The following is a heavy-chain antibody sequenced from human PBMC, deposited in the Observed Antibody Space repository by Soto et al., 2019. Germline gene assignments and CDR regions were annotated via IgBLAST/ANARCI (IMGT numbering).Heavy chain of an antibody. CDR3: ARADDFWSGYYTYYFDY. D-gene: IGHD3-3*01. J-gene: IGHJ4*02. V-gene: IGHV1-69*13. Sequence: VASVKVSCKASGGTFSSYAISWVRQAPGQGLEWMGGIIPIFGTANYAQKFQGRVTITADESTSTAYMELSSLRSEDTAVYYCARADDFWSGYYTYYFDYWGQGTLVTVSS. CDR1: GGTFSSYA. CDR2: IIPIFGTA.